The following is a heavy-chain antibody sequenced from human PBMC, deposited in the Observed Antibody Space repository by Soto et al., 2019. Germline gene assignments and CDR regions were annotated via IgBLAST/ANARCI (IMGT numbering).Heavy chain of an antibody. CDR3: ARMGFSSSWYYFDY. D-gene: IGHD6-13*01. J-gene: IGHJ4*02. V-gene: IGHV2-70*11. CDR1: GFSLSTSGMC. CDR2: IDWDDDK. Sequence: QSGPTLVNPTQTLTLACTFSGFSLSTSGMCVSWIRQPPGKALEWLARIDWDDDKYYSTSLKTRLTISKDTSKNQVVLTMTNMDPVDTATYYCARMGFSSSWYYFDYWGQGTLVTVSS.